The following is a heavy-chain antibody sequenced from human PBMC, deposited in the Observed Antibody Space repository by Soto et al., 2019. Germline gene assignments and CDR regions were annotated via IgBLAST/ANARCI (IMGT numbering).Heavy chain of an antibody. J-gene: IGHJ6*04. Sequence: HPGWSLRLSCGGSGFSFESYGMHLVRQAPCKGLEWVATVSFDSKNKYYIDSVEGRFTISRDKSKKMLSLQMTSLRHEDTAVYYCAKESVEATYSYYGMEVWGAGITVTVSS. CDR1: GFSFESYG. CDR2: VSFDSKNK. V-gene: IGHV3-30*18. CDR3: AKESVEATYSYYGMEV. D-gene: IGHD1-26*01.